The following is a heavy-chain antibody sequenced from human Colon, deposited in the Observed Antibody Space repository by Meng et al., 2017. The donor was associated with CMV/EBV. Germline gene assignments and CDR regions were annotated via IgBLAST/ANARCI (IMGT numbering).Heavy chain of an antibody. D-gene: IGHD2-2*02. V-gene: IGHV1-24*01. CDR1: GYTLTELP. CDR2: FDPEAGAK. CDR3: ATAHTVLLGHCTSTTCYTLDS. J-gene: IGHJ4*02. Sequence: ASVKVSCKVSGYTLTELPMHWVRQAPGEGLEWMGGFDPEAGAKIYAQKFQGRLTMTEDTSTGTAYMELSSLRSEDTAVYYCATAHTVLLGHCTSTTCYTLDSWGQGTLVTVSS.